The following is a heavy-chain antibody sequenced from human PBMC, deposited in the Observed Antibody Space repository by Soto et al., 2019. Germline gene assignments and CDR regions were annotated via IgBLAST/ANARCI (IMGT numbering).Heavy chain of an antibody. V-gene: IGHV3-48*04. CDR2: IFVSSTTI. CDR1: GFTFSSYS. J-gene: IGHJ4*02. D-gene: IGHD3-9*01. CDR3: ARDRDWAFDY. Sequence: GGSLRLSCVASGFTFSSYSMVWVRQAPGKGLEWISYIFVSSTTIYYADSVKGRFTVSRDNAQNSLFLLMNSLRVEDTAVYYCARDRDWAFDYWGRGTLVTVPQ.